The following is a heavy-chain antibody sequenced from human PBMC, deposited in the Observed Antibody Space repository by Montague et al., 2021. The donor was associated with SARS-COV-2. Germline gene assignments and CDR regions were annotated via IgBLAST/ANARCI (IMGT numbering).Heavy chain of an antibody. J-gene: IGHJ5*02. V-gene: IGHV4-34*01. CDR2: INHSGST. CDR3: ASLTLGYCSSTSCYSDWFDP. CDR1: GGSFSGYY. D-gene: IGHD2-2*02. Sequence: SETLSLTCAVYGGSFSGYYWSWIRQPPGKGLEWIGEINHSGSTNYNQSLKSRVTISVDTSKNQFSLKPSSVTAADTAVYYCASLTLGYCSSTSCYSDWFDPWGQGTLVTVSS.